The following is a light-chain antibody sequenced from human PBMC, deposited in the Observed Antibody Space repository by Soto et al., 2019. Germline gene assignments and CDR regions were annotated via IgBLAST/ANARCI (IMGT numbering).Light chain of an antibody. CDR2: EVS. CDR3: SSYAGSNEV. Sequence: QSVLTQPPSASGSPGQSVTISCTGTSSDVGGYNYVSWYQQHPGKAPKLMIYEVSKRPSGVPDRFSGSKSGNTASLTVSLLQAEDEADYYCSSYAGSNEVFVTGTKVTVL. CDR1: SSDVGGYNY. V-gene: IGLV2-8*01. J-gene: IGLJ1*01.